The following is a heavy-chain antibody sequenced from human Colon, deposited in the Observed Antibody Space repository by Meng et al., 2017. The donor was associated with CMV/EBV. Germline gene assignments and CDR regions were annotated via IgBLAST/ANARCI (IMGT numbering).Heavy chain of an antibody. D-gene: IGHD2-2*01. CDR3: AKRYCATPSCFPRSFDY. V-gene: IGHV3-74*03. Sequence: GGSLRLSCAASGFTFSDYWMHWVRHAPGKGLVWVARISVDGSSTTYANSVKGRFTISRDNAKNTLYLHMNSLGAEDTAVYYCAKRYCATPSCFPRSFDYWGQGTLVTVSS. CDR2: ISVDGSST. CDR1: GFTFSDYW. J-gene: IGHJ4*02.